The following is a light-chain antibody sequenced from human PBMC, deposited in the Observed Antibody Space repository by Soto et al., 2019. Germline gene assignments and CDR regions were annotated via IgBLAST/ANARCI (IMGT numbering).Light chain of an antibody. V-gene: IGLV2-14*01. CDR2: EVS. CDR3: CSYTSSTSAV. J-gene: IGLJ2*01. CDR1: SSDVGRYNY. Sequence: QSVLTQPASVSGSPGQSITISCTGTSSDVGRYNYVPWFQQHPGKAPKLMIFEVSTRPSGVSNRFSGSKSGNTASLTISGLQIEDEADYYCCSYTSSTSAVFGGGTKLTVL.